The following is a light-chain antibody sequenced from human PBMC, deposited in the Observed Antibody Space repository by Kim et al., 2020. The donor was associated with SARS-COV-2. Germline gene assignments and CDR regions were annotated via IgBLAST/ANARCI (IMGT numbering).Light chain of an antibody. V-gene: IGKV1-5*03. CDR2: KAS. CDR3: QHYSTDLYT. CDR1: QSISTW. J-gene: IGKJ2*01. Sequence: DIQMTQSPSTLSASVGDRVTITCRASQSISTWLAWYQQKPGKAPKLLIYKASSLQGGVPSRFSGSGSGTEFTLTISGLMPDDFATYYCQHYSTDLYTFGQGTKGDIK.